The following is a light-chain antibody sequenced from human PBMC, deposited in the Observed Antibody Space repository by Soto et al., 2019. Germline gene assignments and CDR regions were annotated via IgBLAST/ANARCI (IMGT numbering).Light chain of an antibody. CDR1: SSDVGGYNY. Sequence: SVLTQPASVSGSPGQSITISCTGTSSDVGGYNYVSWYQQHPGKAPKLMIYDVSNRPSGVSSRFSGSKSGNTASLTISGLQAEDEADYYCSSYTSSSTLLFGAGTKVTV. J-gene: IGLJ1*01. CDR3: SSYTSSSTLL. V-gene: IGLV2-14*01. CDR2: DVS.